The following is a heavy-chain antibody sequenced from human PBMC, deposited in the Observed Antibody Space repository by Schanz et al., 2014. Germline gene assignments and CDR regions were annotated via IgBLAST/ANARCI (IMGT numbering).Heavy chain of an antibody. CDR1: GGTFSSYT. D-gene: IGHD6-19*01. CDR2: INPSGGST. CDR3: ARGLGDERWLDLNEAFDI. J-gene: IGHJ3*02. V-gene: IGHV1-46*01. Sequence: QVQLVQSGAEVKKPGSSVKVSCKASGGTFSSYTINWVRQAPGQGLEWMGIINPSGGSTSYAQKFQGRVTMTRDTSTSTAYMELSSLRSEDTAVYYCARGLGDERWLDLNEAFDIWGQGTIVTVSS.